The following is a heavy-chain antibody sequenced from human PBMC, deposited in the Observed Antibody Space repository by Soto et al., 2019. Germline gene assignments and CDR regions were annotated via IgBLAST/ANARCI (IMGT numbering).Heavy chain of an antibody. CDR1: GYTLTELS. CDR2: FDPEDGET. V-gene: IGHV1-24*01. D-gene: IGHD6-19*01. CDR3: ATVIAVAGPGGWFDP. J-gene: IGHJ5*02. Sequence: ASVKVSCKVSGYTLTELSMHWVRQAPGKGLEWMGGFDPEDGETIYAQKFQGRVTMTEDTSTDTAYMELSSLRSEDTAVYYCATVIAVAGPGGWFDPWGQGTLVTVSS.